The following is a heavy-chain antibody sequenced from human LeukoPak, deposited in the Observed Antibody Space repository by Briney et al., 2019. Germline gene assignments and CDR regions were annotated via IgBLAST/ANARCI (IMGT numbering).Heavy chain of an antibody. CDR1: GGSISSYY. J-gene: IGHJ2*01. D-gene: IGHD3-10*01. CDR3: ARDPWFGELLWYFDL. V-gene: IGHV4-4*07. Sequence: PSETLTLTCTVSGGSISSYYWSWIRQPAGKGLEWIGRIYTSGSTNYNPSLKSRVTMSVDTSKNQFSLKLSSVTAADTAVYYCARDPWFGELLWYFDLWGRGTLVTVSS. CDR2: IYTSGST.